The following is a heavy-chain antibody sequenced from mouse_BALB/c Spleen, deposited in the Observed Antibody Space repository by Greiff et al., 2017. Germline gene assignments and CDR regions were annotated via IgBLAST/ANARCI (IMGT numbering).Heavy chain of an antibody. Sequence: VQLKQSGAELVRPGALVKLSCKASGFNIKDYYMHWVKQRPEQGLEWIGWIDPENGNTIYDPKFQGKASITADTSSNTAYLQLSSLTSEDTAVYYCARPYYYGSSSWFAYWGQGTLVTVSA. CDR3: ARPYYYGSSSWFAY. CDR1: GFNIKDYY. V-gene: IGHV14-1*02. D-gene: IGHD1-1*01. J-gene: IGHJ3*01. CDR2: IDPENGNT.